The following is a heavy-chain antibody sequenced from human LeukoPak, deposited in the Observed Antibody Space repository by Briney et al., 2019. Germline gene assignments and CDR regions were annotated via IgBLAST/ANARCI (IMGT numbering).Heavy chain of an antibody. D-gene: IGHD4/OR15-4a*01. Sequence: GGSLRLSCAASGFSFSSYGMDWVRQAPGKGLEWVAFIRYDGNNKDYADSVKGRFTISRDNSKSTLYLQMNSLRVDDTAVYYCAKGYGDLVAFDIWGQGTMVTVSS. CDR3: AKGYGDLVAFDI. CDR1: GFSFSSYG. J-gene: IGHJ3*02. V-gene: IGHV3-30*02. CDR2: IRYDGNNK.